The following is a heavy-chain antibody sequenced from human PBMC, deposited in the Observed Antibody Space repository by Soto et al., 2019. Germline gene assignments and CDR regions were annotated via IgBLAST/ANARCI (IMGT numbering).Heavy chain of an antibody. CDR3: AGDFRGYGRFDY. Sequence: QVQLQESGPGLVKPSQTLSLTCTVSGGSTSSGTYYWSWIRQHPGKGLEWIGYIYYSGGTYQNPSLKSRVTISLDTSKNPFSLKLSSVTAADTAIYYCAGDFRGYGRFDYWGQGTLVAVSS. V-gene: IGHV4-31*03. J-gene: IGHJ4*02. D-gene: IGHD5-12*01. CDR1: GGSTSSGTYY. CDR2: IYYSGGT.